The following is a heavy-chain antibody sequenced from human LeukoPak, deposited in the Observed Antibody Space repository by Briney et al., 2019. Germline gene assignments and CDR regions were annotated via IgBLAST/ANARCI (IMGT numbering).Heavy chain of an antibody. J-gene: IGHJ5*02. CDR1: GGSFGDDY. CDR3: ARQYSTNWYDDRGWFDP. CDR2: THHSGGT. V-gene: IGHV4-34*01. Sequence: SETLSLTCAVYGGSFGDDYWSWIRQPPGKGLEWIGETHHSGGTNYNPSLKSRVTISVDTSKNQFSLKLSSVTAADTAFYYCARQYSTNWYDDRGWFDPWGQGTLVTVSS. D-gene: IGHD6-13*01.